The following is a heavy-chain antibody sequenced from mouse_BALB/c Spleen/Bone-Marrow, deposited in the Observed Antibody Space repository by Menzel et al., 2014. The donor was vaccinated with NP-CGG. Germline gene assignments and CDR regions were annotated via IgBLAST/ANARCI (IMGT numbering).Heavy chain of an antibody. CDR1: GYSITSGYS. CDR3: ARGENYGYDGFAY. J-gene: IGHJ3*01. CDR2: IHYSGST. V-gene: IGHV3-1*02. Sequence: VQLQQSGPDLVKPSQSLSLPCTVTGYSITSGYSWHWIRQFPGNKLEWMGYIHYSGSTNYNPSLKSRISITRDTSKNQFFLQLISVTTEDTATYYCARGENYGYDGFAYWGQVDSGHCLC. D-gene: IGHD2-2*01.